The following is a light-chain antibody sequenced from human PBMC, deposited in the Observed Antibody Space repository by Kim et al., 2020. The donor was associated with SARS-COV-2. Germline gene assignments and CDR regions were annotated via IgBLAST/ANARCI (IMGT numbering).Light chain of an antibody. J-gene: IGLJ3*02. Sequence: HGQRDTISCSGSSSNIGSNYVYWYQQLPGTAPKLLIYRNNQRPSGVPDRFSGSKSGTSASLAISGLRSEDEADYYCAAWDDSLWVFGGGTQLTVL. V-gene: IGLV1-47*01. CDR3: AAWDDSLWV. CDR2: RNN. CDR1: SSNIGSNY.